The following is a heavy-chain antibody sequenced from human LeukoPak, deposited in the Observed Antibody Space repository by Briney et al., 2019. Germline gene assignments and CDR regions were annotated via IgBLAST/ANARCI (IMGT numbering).Heavy chain of an antibody. D-gene: IGHD6-19*01. J-gene: IGHJ4*02. V-gene: IGHV1-18*01. CDR3: AREGGLYSSGWSPAYY. CDR2: ISAYNGNT. CDR1: GYTFTSYG. Sequence: ASVKVSCKASGYTFTSYGISWVRQAPGQGLEWMGWISAYNGNTNYAQKLQGRVTMTTDTSTSTAYMELRSLRSDDTAVYYCAREGGLYSSGWSPAYYWGRGTLVTVSS.